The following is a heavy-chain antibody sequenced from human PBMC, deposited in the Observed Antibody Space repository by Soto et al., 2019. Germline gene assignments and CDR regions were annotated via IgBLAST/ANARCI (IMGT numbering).Heavy chain of an antibody. CDR2: IKSKTDGGTT. CDR3: TTASCGGDCYPGYIDY. Sequence: EVQLVESGGGLVKPGGSLRLSCAASGFTFSNAWMSWVRQAPGKGLEWDGRIKSKTDGGTTDYAAPVTGRFTISRDDSNNTLHLQMNSLKTEDTAVYYCTTASCGGDCYPGYIDYWGQGSLVTVSS. CDR1: GFTFSNAW. V-gene: IGHV3-15*01. J-gene: IGHJ4*02. D-gene: IGHD2-21*01.